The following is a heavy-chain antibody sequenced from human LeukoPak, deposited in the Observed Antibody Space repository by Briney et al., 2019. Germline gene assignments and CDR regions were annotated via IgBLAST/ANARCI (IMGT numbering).Heavy chain of an antibody. CDR1: GGSIGSGSYY. D-gene: IGHD4-23*01. CDR2: VYISGST. CDR3: ARSFVQWELLSAFDI. V-gene: IGHV4-61*02. J-gene: IGHJ3*02. Sequence: SETLSLTCTVSGGSIGSGSYYWSWIRQPAGKGLEWIGRVYISGSTNYNPSLKGRVTISLDTSKSQFSLNLTSVTAADTAVYYCARSFVQWELLSAFDIWGQGTVVTVSS.